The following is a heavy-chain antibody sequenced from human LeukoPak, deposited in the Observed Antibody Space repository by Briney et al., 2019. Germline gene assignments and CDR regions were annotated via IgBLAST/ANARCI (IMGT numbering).Heavy chain of an antibody. Sequence: GGSLRLPCAASGFTFDDYAMHWVRQAPGKGLEWVSGISWNSGSIGYADSVKGRFTISRDNAKNSLYLQMNSLRAEDTALYYCAKSMVVTAPLDAFDIWGQGTMVTVSS. CDR3: AKSMVVTAPLDAFDI. V-gene: IGHV3-9*01. CDR2: ISWNSGSI. J-gene: IGHJ3*02. CDR1: GFTFDDYA. D-gene: IGHD2-21*02.